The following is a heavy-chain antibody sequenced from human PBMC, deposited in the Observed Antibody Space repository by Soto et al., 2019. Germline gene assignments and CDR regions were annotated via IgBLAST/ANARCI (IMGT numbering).Heavy chain of an antibody. CDR1: GYTFTVYY. Sequence: ASVKVSCKASGYTFTVYYMHWVRQAPGQGLEWMGWINPSGGSTSYAQKCQGRVTMTRDTSTSTVYMELSSLRSEDTAVYYCARAIKKSSIAALSDYLGQGTLVTVSS. CDR3: ARAIKKSSIAALSDY. J-gene: IGHJ4*02. CDR2: INPSGGST. D-gene: IGHD6-6*01. V-gene: IGHV1-46*01.